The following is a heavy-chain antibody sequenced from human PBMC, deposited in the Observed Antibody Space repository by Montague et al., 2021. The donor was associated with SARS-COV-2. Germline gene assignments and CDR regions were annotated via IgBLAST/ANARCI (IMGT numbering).Heavy chain of an antibody. Sequence: SLRLSCAASGFTFSSYSMNWVRQAPGKGLEWVSSISSISSYIYYADSVQGRFTISRDNAKNSLYLQMNSLRAEDTAVYYCARGPYYDVLTGYYEDWGQGTLVTVSS. J-gene: IGHJ4*02. V-gene: IGHV3-21*01. D-gene: IGHD3-9*01. CDR3: ARGPYYDVLTGYYED. CDR2: ISSISSYI. CDR1: GFTFSSYS.